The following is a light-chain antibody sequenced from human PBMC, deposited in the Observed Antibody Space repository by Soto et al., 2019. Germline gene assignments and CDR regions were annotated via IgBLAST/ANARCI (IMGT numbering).Light chain of an antibody. J-gene: IGKJ5*01. CDR3: QQYGGSQIT. CDR2: DAS. V-gene: IGKV3D-20*01. CDR1: QSVSGNH. Sequence: EIVLTQSPATLSLSPGERATLSCGVSQSVSGNHLAWYQQKPGLAPRLLIYDASSRATGIPDRFSGSGSGTDFSLTINRLEPEDFAVYYCQQYGGSQITFGQGTRLEIK.